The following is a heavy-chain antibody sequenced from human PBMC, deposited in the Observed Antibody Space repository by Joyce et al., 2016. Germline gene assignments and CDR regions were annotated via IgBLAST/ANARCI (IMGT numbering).Heavy chain of an antibody. Sequence: EVQLVQSGAEVKKPGATVKISCKVSGYTFPDYYMDWVQQAPGKGLEWMGLVDPEDGETLYAEKFQGRVTITAGTSTDTAYMELSSLRSEDTAVYYCATVDYYYGSGTPRDYYYYMDVWGKGTTVTVSS. CDR1: GYTFPDYY. CDR2: VDPEDGET. J-gene: IGHJ6*03. D-gene: IGHD3-10*01. V-gene: IGHV1-69-2*01. CDR3: ATVDYYYGSGTPRDYYYYMDV.